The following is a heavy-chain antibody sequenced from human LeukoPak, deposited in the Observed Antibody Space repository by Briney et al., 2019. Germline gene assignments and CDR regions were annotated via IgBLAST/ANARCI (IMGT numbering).Heavy chain of an antibody. CDR3: ATTYYYESSGYYPDAFDI. CDR1: GYRFTSYW. V-gene: IGHV5-51*01. D-gene: IGHD3-22*01. Sequence: GESLKISCKGSGYRFTSYWIGWVRQMPGKGLEWMGIIYPGDSDTRYSPSFQGQVTISADKSISTAYLQWSSLKASDTAMYYCATTYYYESSGYYPDAFDIWGQGTMVTVSS. CDR2: IYPGDSDT. J-gene: IGHJ3*02.